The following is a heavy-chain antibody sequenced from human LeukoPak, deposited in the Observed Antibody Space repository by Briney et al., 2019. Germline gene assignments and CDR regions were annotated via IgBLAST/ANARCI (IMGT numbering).Heavy chain of an antibody. J-gene: IGHJ5*02. V-gene: IGHV4-39*01. CDR1: GGSISSSSYY. Sequence: SETLSLTCNVSGGSISSSSYYWGWIRQPPGKGLEWIGSIYYSGSTYYNPSLRSRVTISVDTSKNQFSLKLSSVTAADTAVYYCARQNFWSGYYPTGWFDPWGQGTLVTVSS. CDR2: IYYSGST. D-gene: IGHD3-3*01. CDR3: ARQNFWSGYYPTGWFDP.